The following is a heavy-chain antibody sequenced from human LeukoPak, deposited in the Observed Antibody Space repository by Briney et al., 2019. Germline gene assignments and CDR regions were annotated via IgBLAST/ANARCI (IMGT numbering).Heavy chain of an antibody. Sequence: PSETLSLTCSVSGGSISSYCCSWIRQPPGKGLEWIGYIYYSGSTNYNPSLGSRVTISVDTSKNQFSLKLSSVTAADTAVYYCARVAVDTAMVPSFDYWGQGTLVTVSS. D-gene: IGHD5-18*01. V-gene: IGHV4-59*12. CDR3: ARVAVDTAMVPSFDY. CDR2: IYYSGST. CDR1: GGSISSYC. J-gene: IGHJ4*02.